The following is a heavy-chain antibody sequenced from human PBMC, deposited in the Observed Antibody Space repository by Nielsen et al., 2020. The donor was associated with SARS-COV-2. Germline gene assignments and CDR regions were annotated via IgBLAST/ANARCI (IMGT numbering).Heavy chain of an antibody. D-gene: IGHD3-22*01. Sequence: ASVKVSCKASGYTFTSYGISWVRQPPGQGLEWMGWISAYNGNTNYAQKLQGRVTMTTDTSTSTAYMELRSLRSDDTAVYYCARVDDSSGYYLRNWFDPWGQGTLVTVSS. CDR3: ARVDDSSGYYLRNWFDP. V-gene: IGHV1-18*01. CDR1: GYTFTSYG. CDR2: ISAYNGNT. J-gene: IGHJ5*02.